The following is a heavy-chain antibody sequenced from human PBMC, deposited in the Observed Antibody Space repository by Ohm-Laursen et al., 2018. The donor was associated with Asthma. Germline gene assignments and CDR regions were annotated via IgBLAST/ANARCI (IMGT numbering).Heavy chain of an antibody. D-gene: IGHD3-22*01. J-gene: IGHJ4*02. CDR3: ARARYYYDSSGRKRRYFDY. V-gene: IGHV3-21*01. Sequence: SLRLSCTASGFTFSSYSMNWVRQAPGKGLEWVSSISSSSYIYYADSVKGRFTISRGNAKNSLYLQMNSLRAEDTAVYYCARARYYYDSSGRKRRYFDYWGQGTLVTVSS. CDR2: ISSSSYI. CDR1: GFTFSSYS.